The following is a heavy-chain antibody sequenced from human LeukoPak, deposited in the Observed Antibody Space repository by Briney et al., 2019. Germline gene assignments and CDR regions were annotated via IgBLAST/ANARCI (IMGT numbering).Heavy chain of an antibody. CDR2: ISGSTSAV. D-gene: IGHD4/OR15-4a*01. V-gene: IGHV3-48*02. Sequence: EGSLRLSCAASGFTFTRYGMVWVRQAPGKGLEWVSYISGSTSAVYYADSVRGRFTISRDNAKSSLYLQMNSLRDDDTAVYYCARRERQSANYYYFDYWGQGTLVTVSS. CDR1: GFTFTRYG. J-gene: IGHJ4*02. CDR3: ARRERQSANYYYFDY.